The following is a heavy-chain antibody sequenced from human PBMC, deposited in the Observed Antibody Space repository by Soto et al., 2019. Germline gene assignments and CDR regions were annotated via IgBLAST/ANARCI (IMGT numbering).Heavy chain of an antibody. CDR3: PREPPPHYYGQTYYYYGMDV. V-gene: IGHV3-48*02. CDR1: GCTFSSYS. CDR2: ISSSSSTI. D-gene: IGHD3-10*01. Sequence: ALGSLRLSCAASGCTFSSYSMNWVRQAPGKGLEWVSYISSSSSTIYYADSVKGRFTISRDNAKNSLYLQMNSLRDEATAVYYCPREPPPHYYGQTYYYYGMDVWGQGTTVTVSS. J-gene: IGHJ6*02.